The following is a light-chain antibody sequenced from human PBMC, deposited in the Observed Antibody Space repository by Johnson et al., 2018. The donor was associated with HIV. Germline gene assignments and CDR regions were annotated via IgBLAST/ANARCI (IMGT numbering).Light chain of an antibody. J-gene: IGLJ1*01. CDR1: SSNIVNIY. Sequence: QSVLTQPPSVSAAPGQKVTISCSASSSNIVNIYISWYQHLPGTAPKLLIYDNNKRPPGIPDRFSGSKSGTSATLGITGLQTGAEADYYCGTWDSSLSAFYVFGTGTKITVL. CDR3: GTWDSSLSAFYV. V-gene: IGLV1-51*01. CDR2: DNN.